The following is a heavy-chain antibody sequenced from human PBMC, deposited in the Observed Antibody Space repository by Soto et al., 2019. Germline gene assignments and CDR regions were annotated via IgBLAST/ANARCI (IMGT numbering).Heavy chain of an antibody. V-gene: IGHV1-2*02. CDR3: ASLYGSGSYYNVQTKNPPFEY. J-gene: IGHJ4*02. Sequence: ASVKVSCKASGYTFTGYYMHWVRQAAGQGLEWMGWINPNSGGTNYAQKFQGRVTMTRDTSISTAYMELSRLRSDDTAVYYCASLYGSGSYYNVQTKNPPFEYWGQGTLVSVSS. CDR2: INPNSGGT. CDR1: GYTFTGYY. D-gene: IGHD3-10*01.